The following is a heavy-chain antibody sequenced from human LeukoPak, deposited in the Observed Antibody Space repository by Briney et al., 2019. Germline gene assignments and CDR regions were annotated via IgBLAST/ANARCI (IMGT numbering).Heavy chain of an antibody. Sequence: ASVKVSCKASGYTFRDFGISWVRQAPGQGLEWMGWITTYNGNTNYIQKLQGRVTMTTDTSTSTAYMELRSLRSDDTAVYYCARGPYYDSWSGAGYWGQGTLVTVSS. J-gene: IGHJ4*02. CDR1: GYTFRDFG. CDR2: ITTYNGNT. D-gene: IGHD3-3*01. CDR3: ARGPYYDSWSGAGY. V-gene: IGHV1-18*01.